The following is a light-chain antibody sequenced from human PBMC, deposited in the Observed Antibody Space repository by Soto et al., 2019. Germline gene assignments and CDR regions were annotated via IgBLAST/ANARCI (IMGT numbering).Light chain of an antibody. Sequence: QSVLTQPPSASGSPGQSVTISCTGTSRDVGVYNFVSWYQQHPGKAPRLMIYEVTKRPSGVPDRFSGSKSDNTASLTVSGLQAEDDADYYCSSYAGSNSYVFGTGTKLTVL. CDR3: SSYAGSNSYV. CDR2: EVT. CDR1: SRDVGVYNF. V-gene: IGLV2-8*01. J-gene: IGLJ1*01.